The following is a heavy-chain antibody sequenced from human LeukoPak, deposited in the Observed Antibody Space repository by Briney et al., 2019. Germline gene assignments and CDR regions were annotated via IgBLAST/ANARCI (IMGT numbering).Heavy chain of an antibody. Sequence: PSQTLSLTCTVSGGSISSGSYYWSWIRQPAGKGLEWIGRIYTSGSTNYNPSLKSRVTISVDTSKNQFSLKLNSVTAADTAVYYCARDDAVYWGQGTLVTVSS. CDR1: GGSISSGSYY. J-gene: IGHJ4*02. D-gene: IGHD6-19*01. CDR3: ARDDAVY. V-gene: IGHV4-61*02. CDR2: IYTSGST.